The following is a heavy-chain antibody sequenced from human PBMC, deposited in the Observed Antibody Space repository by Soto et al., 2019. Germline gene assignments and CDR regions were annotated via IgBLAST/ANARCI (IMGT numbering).Heavy chain of an antibody. CDR1: GFTFGIYW. CDR3: ARDWAYGSGTSVRHYLLY. J-gene: IGHJ4*01. Sequence: GGSLRLSCAASGFTFGIYWMSWVRQAPGKGREWLATIKWDASEKKYVGSVTGRFTMSRDNAKNSLYLQMHSLRAEATAVYYCARDWAYGSGTSVRHYLLYWGHGTLVTVSS. V-gene: IGHV3-7*01. CDR2: IKWDASEK. D-gene: IGHD3-10*01.